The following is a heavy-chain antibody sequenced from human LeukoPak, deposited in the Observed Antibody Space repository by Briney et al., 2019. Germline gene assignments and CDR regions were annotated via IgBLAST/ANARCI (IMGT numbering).Heavy chain of an antibody. Sequence: GGSLRLSCAASGFTFSGYAMTWVRQAPGKGLEWVSAISGSGGSTYYADSVKGRFTISRDNSKNTLYLQMNSLRAEDTAVYYCAKSASGSKRYFDYWGQGPLVTVSS. J-gene: IGHJ4*02. CDR1: GFTFSGYA. CDR2: ISGSGGST. D-gene: IGHD3-10*01. CDR3: AKSASGSKRYFDY. V-gene: IGHV3-23*01.